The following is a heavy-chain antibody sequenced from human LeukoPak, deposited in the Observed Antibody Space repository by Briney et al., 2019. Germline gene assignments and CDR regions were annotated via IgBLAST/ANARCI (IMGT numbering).Heavy chain of an antibody. CDR2: IYYSGST. J-gene: IGHJ6*02. CDR3: ARDLTPLIQFWPRSLDYNYGMDV. V-gene: IGHV4-38-2*02. CDR1: GFTFSDYY. Sequence: GSLRLSCAASGFTFSDYYMSWIRQPPGKGLEWIGSIYYSGSTYYNPSLKSRVTISVDTSKNQFSLKLSSVTAADTAVYYCARDLTPLIQFWPRSLDYNYGMDVWGQGTTVTVSS. D-gene: IGHD3/OR15-3a*01.